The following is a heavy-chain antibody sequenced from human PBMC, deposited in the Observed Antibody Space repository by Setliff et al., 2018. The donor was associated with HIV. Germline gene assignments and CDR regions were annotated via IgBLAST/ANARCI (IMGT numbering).Heavy chain of an antibody. CDR3: IRRRRAPGTGDLESY. V-gene: IGHV5-51*01. CDR1: GYSFTSYW. D-gene: IGHD7-27*01. Sequence: PGESLKISWKGSGYSFTSYWIGWVRQMPGKGLEWMGIIYPGDSDTRYSPSFQGQVTISADRSITTAYLKWSSLKVTDTAMYYCIRRRRAPGTGDLESYWGQGTLVTVSS. J-gene: IGHJ4*02. CDR2: IYPGDSDT.